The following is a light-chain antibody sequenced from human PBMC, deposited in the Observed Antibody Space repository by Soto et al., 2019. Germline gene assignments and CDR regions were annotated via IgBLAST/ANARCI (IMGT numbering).Light chain of an antibody. CDR3: QHSTTWT. Sequence: DIQMSQSPSTLSASVGDRVPITCRASQSISSWLAWYQQKPGKAPKLLIYDASTLESGVPSRFSGSGSETDFTLTISSLQPEDFATYSCQHSTTWTFGQGTKVDIK. J-gene: IGKJ1*01. V-gene: IGKV1-5*01. CDR1: QSISSW. CDR2: DAS.